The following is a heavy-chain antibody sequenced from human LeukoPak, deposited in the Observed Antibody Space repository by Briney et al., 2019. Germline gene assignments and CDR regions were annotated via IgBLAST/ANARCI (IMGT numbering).Heavy chain of an antibody. CDR3: ARGDSTTASFDY. D-gene: IGHD2/OR15-2a*01. CDR2: IDTSGGDT. CDR1: GFIFNNYA. J-gene: IGHJ4*02. V-gene: IGHV3-23*01. Sequence: GGSLRLSCAASGFIFNNYAMTWVRQAPGKGLEWVSTIDTSGGDTYYADSVKGRFTISRDNSKNTLYLQMNSLRPEDTAVYYCARGDSTTASFDYWGQGTLVTVSS.